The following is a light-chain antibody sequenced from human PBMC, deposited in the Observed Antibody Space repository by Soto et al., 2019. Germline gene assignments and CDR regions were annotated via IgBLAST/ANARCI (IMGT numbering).Light chain of an antibody. V-gene: IGKV1-5*01. J-gene: IGKJ1*01. Sequence: DIQMTQSASTLSASVGDAVTITCRASQSISSWLAWYQQKPGKAPKLLIYDASSLESGVPSRFSGSGSGTEFTLTISRLQPDDFATYYCQQYNSYSFGQGTKVDIK. CDR1: QSISSW. CDR2: DAS. CDR3: QQYNSYS.